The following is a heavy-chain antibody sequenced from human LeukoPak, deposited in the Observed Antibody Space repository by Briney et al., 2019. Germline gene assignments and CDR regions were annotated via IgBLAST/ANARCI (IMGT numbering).Heavy chain of an antibody. CDR2: ISGSGGST. J-gene: IGHJ3*02. CDR1: GFTFSSYD. CDR3: AKSYSGNYNDAFGI. Sequence: QPGGSLRLSCAASGFTFSSYDMSWVRQAPGKGLEWVSGISGSGGSTHYADSVRGRFTISRDNSKNTLYLQMNSLRAEDTAVYYCAKSYSGNYNDAFGIWGQGTMVTVSS. V-gene: IGHV3-23*01. D-gene: IGHD1-26*01.